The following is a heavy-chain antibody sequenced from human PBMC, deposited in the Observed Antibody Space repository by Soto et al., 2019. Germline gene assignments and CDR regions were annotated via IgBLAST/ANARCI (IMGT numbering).Heavy chain of an antibody. D-gene: IGHD1-20*01. CDR3: TRATVGGITGRDY. Sequence: GGSLRLSCAASGFNVGAFAVNWVRQAPGKGLEWVSGISVSDAFIYYADSVRGRLSISRDASENILYLQMNRLRVDDTALHYCTRATVGGITGRDYWGPETRVTVCS. V-gene: IGHV3-23*01. CDR1: GFNVGAFA. J-gene: IGHJ4*02. CDR2: ISVSDAFI.